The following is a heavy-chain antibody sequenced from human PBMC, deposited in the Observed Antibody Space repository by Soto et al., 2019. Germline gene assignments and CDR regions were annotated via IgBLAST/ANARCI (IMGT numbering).Heavy chain of an antibody. CDR3: ARQPAVNRFDY. V-gene: IGHV4-59*01. Sequence: SETLSLTCTVSGGSISSYYWSWIRQPPGKGLEWIGYIYYSGSTNYNPSLKSRVTISVDTSKNQFSLKLSSVTAADTAVYYCARQPAVNRFDYWGQGTLVTVSS. CDR1: GGSISSYY. D-gene: IGHD3-10*01. J-gene: IGHJ4*02. CDR2: IYYSGST.